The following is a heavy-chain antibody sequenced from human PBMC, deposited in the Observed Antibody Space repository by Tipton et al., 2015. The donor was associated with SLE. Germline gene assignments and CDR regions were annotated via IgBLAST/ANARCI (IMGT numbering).Heavy chain of an antibody. CDR1: GGSISTSHY. V-gene: IGHV3-21*01. CDR2: ISSSSSYI. J-gene: IGHJ6*02. CDR3: ARGVLYYYYGMDV. Sequence: LSLTCTVSGGSISTSHYWSWIRQAPGKGLEWLSSISSSSSYISYIDSVRGRFTISRDNAKKSLYLQMNSLRAEDTAVYYCARGVLYYYYGMDVWGQGTTVTVSS.